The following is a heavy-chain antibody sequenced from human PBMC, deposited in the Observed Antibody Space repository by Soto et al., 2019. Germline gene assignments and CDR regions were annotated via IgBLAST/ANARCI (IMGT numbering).Heavy chain of an antibody. V-gene: IGHV4-34*01. D-gene: IGHD4-17*01. Sequence: SETLSLTCAVYGGSFSGYYWSWIRQPPGKGLEWIGEINHSGSTNYNPSLKSRVTISVDTSKNQFSLKLSSVTAADTAVYYCARGPGYGDRIGKPNYYMDVWGKGTTVTVSS. CDR2: INHSGST. CDR1: GGSFSGYY. CDR3: ARGPGYGDRIGKPNYYMDV. J-gene: IGHJ6*03.